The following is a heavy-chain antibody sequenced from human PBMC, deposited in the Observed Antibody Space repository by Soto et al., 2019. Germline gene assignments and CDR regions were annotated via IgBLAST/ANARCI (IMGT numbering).Heavy chain of an antibody. J-gene: IGHJ4*02. D-gene: IGHD6-19*01. V-gene: IGHV3-30-3*01. CDR2: ISYDGSNK. CDR1: GFTFSRYA. Sequence: QVQLVESGGGVVQPGRSLRLSCAASGFTFSRYAMHWVRHAPGKGLEWVAVISYDGSNKYYADSVKGRFTISRDNSKNTLYLQMNSLRAEDTPVYYCATDAYRSGWGFDYWGQGTLVTVSS. CDR3: ATDAYRSGWGFDY.